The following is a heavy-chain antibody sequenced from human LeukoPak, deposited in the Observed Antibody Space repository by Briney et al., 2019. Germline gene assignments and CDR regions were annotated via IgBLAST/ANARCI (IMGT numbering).Heavy chain of an antibody. J-gene: IGHJ4*02. Sequence: PEGSLRLSCAASGFTFSNAWMSWVRQAPGKGLEWVGRIKSKTDGGTTDYAAPVKGRFTISRDDSKNTLYLQMNSLRAEDTAVYYCAKLSRSSVIVDYWGQGTLVTVSS. CDR1: GFTFSNAW. CDR3: AKLSRSSVIVDY. V-gene: IGHV3-15*01. CDR2: IKSKTDGGTT. D-gene: IGHD2-21*01.